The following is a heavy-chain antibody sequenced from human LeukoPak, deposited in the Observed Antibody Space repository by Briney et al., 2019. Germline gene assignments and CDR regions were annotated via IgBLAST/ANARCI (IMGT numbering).Heavy chain of an antibody. V-gene: IGHV1-69*13. J-gene: IGHJ5*02. CDR3: AREDIVVVPAVTVTRLDP. CDR2: IIPIFGTA. CDR1: GGTFSSYA. D-gene: IGHD2-2*01. Sequence: SVKVSCKASGGTFSSYAISWVRQAPGQGLEWMGGIIPIFGTANYAQKFQGRVTITADESTSTAYMELSSLRSEDTAVYYCAREDIVVVPAVTVTRLDPWGQGTLVTVSS.